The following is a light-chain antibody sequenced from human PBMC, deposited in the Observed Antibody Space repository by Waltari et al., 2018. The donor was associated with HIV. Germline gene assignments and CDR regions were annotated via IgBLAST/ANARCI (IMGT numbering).Light chain of an antibody. CDR1: SSNFGSND. CDR3: SAWDDGLDGLLV. J-gene: IGLJ3*02. Sequence: HSVLTQPPSASGTPRQRVTISCSGSSSNFGSNDVDWYQQLPGTAPKLLIYRNDQRPSGVPDRFSGTKSGTSASLAISGLRSEDEADYYCSAWDDGLDGLLVFGGGTKLTVL. V-gene: IGLV1-47*01. CDR2: RND.